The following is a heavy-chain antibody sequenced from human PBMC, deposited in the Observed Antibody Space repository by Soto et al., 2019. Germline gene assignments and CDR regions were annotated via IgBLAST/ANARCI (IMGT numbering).Heavy chain of an antibody. CDR3: ARDGPNDAFDI. Sequence: PGGSLRLSCAASGFTFSDYYMTWIRQAPGKGLEWVSYISSSGSTIYYADSVKGRITISRDNAKNSLYLQMNSLRVEDTAVYYCARDGPNDAFDIWGQGTMVTVSS. J-gene: IGHJ3*02. CDR1: GFTFSDYY. V-gene: IGHV3-11*01. CDR2: ISSSGSTI.